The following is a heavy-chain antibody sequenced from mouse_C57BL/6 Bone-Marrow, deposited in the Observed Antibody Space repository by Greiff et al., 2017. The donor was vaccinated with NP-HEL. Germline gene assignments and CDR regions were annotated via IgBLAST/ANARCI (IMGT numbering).Heavy chain of an antibody. Sequence: EVQGVESGEGLVKPGGSLKLSCAASGFTFSSYAMSWVRQTPEKRLEWVAYISSGGDYIYYADTVKGRFTISRDNARNTLYLQMSSLKSEDTAMYYCTRERGYYGSSFDYWGQGTTLTVSS. CDR2: ISSGGDYI. CDR3: TRERGYYGSSFDY. D-gene: IGHD1-1*01. CDR1: GFTFSSYA. J-gene: IGHJ2*01. V-gene: IGHV5-9-1*02.